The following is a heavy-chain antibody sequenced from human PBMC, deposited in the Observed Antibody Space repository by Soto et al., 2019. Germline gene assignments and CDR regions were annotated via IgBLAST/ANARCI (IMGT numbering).Heavy chain of an antibody. V-gene: IGHV1-69*13. D-gene: IGHD6-19*01. CDR2: IIPIFGTA. CDR1: GGTFSSYA. Sequence: SVKVSCKASGGTFSSYAISWVRQAPGQGLEWMGGIIPIFGTANYAQKFQGRVTITADESTSTAYMELSSLRSEDTAVYYCARDLSTIIAVAGTYQPGPFDYWGQGTLVTVSS. CDR3: ARDLSTIIAVAGTYQPGPFDY. J-gene: IGHJ4*02.